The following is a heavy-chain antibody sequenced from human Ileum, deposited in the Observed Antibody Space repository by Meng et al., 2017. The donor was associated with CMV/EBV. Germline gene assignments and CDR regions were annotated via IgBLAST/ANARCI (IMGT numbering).Heavy chain of an antibody. V-gene: IGHV4-4*07. CDR1: GGSLTSYY. Sequence: QLQLQDAGPSLLPPSATPSLTCTVPGGSLTSYYWTWIRQPAGKGLEWIGRIHPTGTTDDNPSLRSRVSMSLDKSKNQFSLKLTSVTAADTAVYYCARAAARGVPVDLWGQGTLVTVSS. CDR3: ARAAARGVPVDL. CDR2: IHPTGTT. D-gene: IGHD3-10*01. J-gene: IGHJ5*02.